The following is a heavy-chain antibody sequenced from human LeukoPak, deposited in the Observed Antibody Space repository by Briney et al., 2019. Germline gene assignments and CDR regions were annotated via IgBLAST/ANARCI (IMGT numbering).Heavy chain of an antibody. CDR1: GFTFSSYS. D-gene: IGHD6-19*01. V-gene: IGHV3-21*01. CDR2: ISSSSSYI. J-gene: IGHJ4*02. Sequence: GGSLRLSCAASGFTFSSYSMNWVRQAPGKGLEWVSSISSSSSYIYYADSVKGRFTISRDNAKNSLYLQMNSLRAEDTAVYYCARRGSSGWYVYWGQGTLVTVSS. CDR3: ARRGSSGWYVY.